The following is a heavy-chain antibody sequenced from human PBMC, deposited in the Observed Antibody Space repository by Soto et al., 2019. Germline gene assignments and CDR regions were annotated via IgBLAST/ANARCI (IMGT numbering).Heavy chain of an antibody. CDR1: GGSISSGGYS. CDR3: ARKFGRWSFFPAFDY. V-gene: IGHV4-30-2*01. J-gene: IGHJ4*02. Sequence: SETLSLTCAVSGGSISSGGYSWSWIRQPPGKGLEWIGYIYHSGSTYYNPSLKSRVTISADRSKNQFSLKLSSVTAADTAVYYCARKFGRWSFFPAFDYWGQGTLVTVSS. CDR2: IYHSGST. D-gene: IGHD1-26*01.